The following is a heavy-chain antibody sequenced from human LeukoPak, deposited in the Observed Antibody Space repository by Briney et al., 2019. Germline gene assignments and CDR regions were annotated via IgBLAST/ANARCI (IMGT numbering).Heavy chain of an antibody. V-gene: IGHV4-59*01. Sequence: PSETLSLTCTVSGDSISSYYWSWIRQPPGKGLEWIGYIYYSGSTNYNPSLKSRVTISVDTSKNQFSLKLSSVTAADTAVYYCARVGDRLSYDILTVDNWFDPWGQGTLVTVSS. CDR1: GDSISSYY. CDR2: IYYSGST. CDR3: ARVGDRLSYDILTVDNWFDP. J-gene: IGHJ5*02. D-gene: IGHD3-9*01.